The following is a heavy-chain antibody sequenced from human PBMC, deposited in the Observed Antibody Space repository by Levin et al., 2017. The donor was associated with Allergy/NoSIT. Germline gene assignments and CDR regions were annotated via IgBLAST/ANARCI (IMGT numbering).Heavy chain of an antibody. J-gene: IGHJ4*02. CDR1: GFTFSSYA. CDR3: ARDLDYDSSGYLPGY. CDR2: ISYDGSNK. D-gene: IGHD3-22*01. Sequence: GESLKISCAASGFTFSSYAMHWVRQAPGKGLEWVAVISYDGSNKYYADSVKGRFTISRDNSKNTLYLQMNSLRAEDTAVYYCARDLDYDSSGYLPGYWGQGTLVTVSS. V-gene: IGHV3-30*04.